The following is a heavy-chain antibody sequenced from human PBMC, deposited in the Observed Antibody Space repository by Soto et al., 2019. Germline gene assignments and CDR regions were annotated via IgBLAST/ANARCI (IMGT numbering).Heavy chain of an antibody. J-gene: IGHJ6*02. CDR3: ARDNYDSSGYSGPDGMDV. V-gene: IGHV3-66*01. Sequence: GGSLRLSCAASGFSFSAYGMSWVRQAPGKGLEWVSVIYSGGSTYYADSVKGRFTISRDNSKNTLYLQMNSLRAEDTAVYYCARDNYDSSGYSGPDGMDVWGQGTTVTVSS. D-gene: IGHD3-22*01. CDR2: IYSGGST. CDR1: GFSFSAYG.